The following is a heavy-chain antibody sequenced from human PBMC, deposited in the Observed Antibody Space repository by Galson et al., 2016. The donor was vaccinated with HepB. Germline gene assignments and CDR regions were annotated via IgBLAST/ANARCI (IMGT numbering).Heavy chain of an antibody. CDR3: ARPGYCSGSSCYVPFDI. CDR1: GFTFSSYS. D-gene: IGHD2-15*01. J-gene: IGHJ3*02. CDR2: ISSGAI. Sequence: SLRLSCAASGFTFSSYSMNWVRQAPGTGLERVSYISSGAIYYSDSVKGRFTISRDNAKNSLYLQMNSLRAEDTAVYYCARPGYCSGSSCYVPFDIWGQAAMATVSS. V-gene: IGHV3-48*04.